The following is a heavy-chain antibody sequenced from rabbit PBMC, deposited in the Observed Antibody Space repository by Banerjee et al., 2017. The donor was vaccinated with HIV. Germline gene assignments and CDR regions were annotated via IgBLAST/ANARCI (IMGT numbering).Heavy chain of an antibody. J-gene: IGHJ4*01. V-gene: IGHV1S45*01. CDR2: IYTSSGST. CDR3: ARGGTYDDYGDPPFNL. D-gene: IGHD2-1*01. Sequence: QEQLVESGGGLVQPEGSLTLTCKASGFDFSSTYWISWVRQAPGKGLEWIACIYTSSGSTWYASWAKGRFTISKTSSTTVTLQLNSLTAADTATYFCARGGTYDDYGDPPFNLWGQGTLVTVS. CDR1: GFDFSSTYW.